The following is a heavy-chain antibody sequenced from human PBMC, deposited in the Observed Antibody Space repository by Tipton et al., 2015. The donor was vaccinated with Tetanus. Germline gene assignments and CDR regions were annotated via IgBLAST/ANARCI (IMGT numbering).Heavy chain of an antibody. CDR1: GGTFSSYA. CDR3: ARDLTPVTTGGGYYYMDV. D-gene: IGHD4-17*01. CDR2: IISLFRTK. Sequence: QLVQSGAEVKKPGSSVKVSCKVSGGTFSSYAISWVRQAPGQGLEWMGGIISLFRTKNYAQKFQGRVTITADESTNTAYMELSSLRSDDTAVYYCARDLTPVTTGGGYYYMDVWGKGTTVTVSS. J-gene: IGHJ6*03. V-gene: IGHV1-69*01.